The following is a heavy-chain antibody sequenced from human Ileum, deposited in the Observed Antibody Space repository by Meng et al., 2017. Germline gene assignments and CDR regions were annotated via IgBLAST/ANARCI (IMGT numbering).Heavy chain of an antibody. J-gene: IGHJ4*02. V-gene: IGHV4-4*03. CDR3: ARGVGDIRVGFDY. CDR1: GDPFRNTNG. D-gene: IGHD5-12*01. Sequence: AWDPGLVRPPGPRSLTGEVSGDPFRNTNGWDWLRHSPGKGLEWIGEIHHSGRTNFIASLQSRATISLDESKNQFSLTLTSVTAADTAVYYCARGVGDIRVGFDYWGQGILVTVSS. CDR2: IHHSGRT.